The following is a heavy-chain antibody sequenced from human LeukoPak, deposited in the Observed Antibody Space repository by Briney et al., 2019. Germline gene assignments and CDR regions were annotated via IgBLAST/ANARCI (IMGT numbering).Heavy chain of an antibody. J-gene: IGHJ2*01. V-gene: IGHV3-53*01. CDR3: ASSRAYWYFDL. Sequence: PGGSLRLSCAASGFTVSSNCMSWVRQAPGKGLEWGSVIYSGGSTYYADSVKGRFTISRDNSKNTLYLQMNSLRAEDTAVYCCASSRAYWYFDLWGRGTLVTVSS. CDR2: IYSGGST. CDR1: GFTVSSNC.